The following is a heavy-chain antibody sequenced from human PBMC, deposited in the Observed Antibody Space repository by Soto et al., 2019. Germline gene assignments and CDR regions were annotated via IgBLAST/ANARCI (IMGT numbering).Heavy chain of an antibody. J-gene: IGHJ4*02. CDR1: GFTFSSYW. Sequence: GSLRLSCAASGFTFSSYWMSWVRQAPGKGLEWVANIKQDGSEKYYVDSVKGRFTISRDNAKNSLYLQMNSLRAEDTAVYYCARDSLGYYYDRSGFLYWGQGTLVTVSS. CDR2: IKQDGSEK. CDR3: ARDSLGYYYDRSGFLY. V-gene: IGHV3-7*03. D-gene: IGHD3-22*01.